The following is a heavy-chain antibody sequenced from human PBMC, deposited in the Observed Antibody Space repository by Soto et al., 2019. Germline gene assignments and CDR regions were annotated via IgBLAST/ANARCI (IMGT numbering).Heavy chain of an antibody. CDR2: IYYSGST. V-gene: IGHV4-59*08. J-gene: IGHJ4*02. D-gene: IGHD3-10*01. CDR3: ARRFRGLDY. CDR1: GGSISSYY. Sequence: SETLSLTWTVAGGSISSYYWSWIRQPPGKGLEWIGYIYYSGSTNYNPSLKSRVTISVDTSKNQFSLKLSSVTAADTAVYYCARRFRGLDYWGQGTLVTVSS.